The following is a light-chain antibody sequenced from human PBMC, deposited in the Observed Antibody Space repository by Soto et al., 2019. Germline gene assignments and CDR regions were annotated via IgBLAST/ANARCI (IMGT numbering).Light chain of an antibody. J-gene: IGKJ4*01. CDR3: QQYINWPPLT. CDR1: QSVSTN. CDR2: GAS. Sequence: EIVLTQSPATLSVSPGERATLSCRASQSVSTNLVWYQQKPGQAPRLLIFGASTRATNIPARFSDNGSGTEFTLTISSLQSEDFAVYYCQQYINWPPLTFGGGTKVEIK. V-gene: IGKV3-15*01.